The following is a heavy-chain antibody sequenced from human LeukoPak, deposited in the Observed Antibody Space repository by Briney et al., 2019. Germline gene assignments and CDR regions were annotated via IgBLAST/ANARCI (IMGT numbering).Heavy chain of an antibody. V-gene: IGHV4-31*03. CDR2: IYYSGST. J-gene: IGHJ3*02. CDR3: ASANSGSYNDAFDI. CDR1: GGSISGGGYY. D-gene: IGHD1-26*01. Sequence: SQTLSLTCTVSGGSISGGGYYWSWIRQHPGKGLEWIGYIYYSGSTYYNPSLKSRVTISVDTSKNQFSLKLSSVTAADTAVYYCASANSGSYNDAFDIWGQGTMVSVSS.